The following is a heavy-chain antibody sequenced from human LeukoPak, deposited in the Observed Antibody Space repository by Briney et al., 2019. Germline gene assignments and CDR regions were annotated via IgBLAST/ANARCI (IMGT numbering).Heavy chain of an antibody. D-gene: IGHD4-17*01. CDR1: GDTFTSYG. CDR2: IIPNFGIT. J-gene: IGHJ4*02. V-gene: IGHV1-18*04. CDR3: ARDYGDYG. Sequence: ASVKVSCKASGDTFTSYGISWVRQAPGQGLEWMGWIIPNFGITNYAQKLQGRVTITTDTSTSTAYMELSSLRSEDTAVYYCARDYGDYGWGQGTLVTVSS.